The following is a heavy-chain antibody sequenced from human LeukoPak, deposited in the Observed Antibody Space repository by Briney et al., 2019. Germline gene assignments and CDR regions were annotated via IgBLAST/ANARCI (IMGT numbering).Heavy chain of an antibody. D-gene: IGHD5-18*01. J-gene: IGHJ3*01. CDR2: ISVSSSYK. CDR3: ARDLVNTGMVGFDY. CDR1: GFTFSSYS. Sequence: GGSLRLSCAASGFTFSSYSMNWVRQAPGMGLEWVSSISVSSSYKHYADSVKGRFTISRDNAKNSLYLQMNSLRAEDTAVYYCARDLVNTGMVGFDYWGQGTMVTVSS. V-gene: IGHV3-21*01.